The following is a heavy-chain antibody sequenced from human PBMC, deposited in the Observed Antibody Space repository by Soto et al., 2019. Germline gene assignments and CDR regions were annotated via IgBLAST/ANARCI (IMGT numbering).Heavy chain of an antibody. V-gene: IGHV3-30*03. CDR3: AAVDTAMVTPFDY. Sequence: GGSLRLSCAASGFTFSGYGMHWVRQAPGKGLEWVAVISYDGSNKDYADSVKGRFTISRDNSKNTLYLQMNSLRAEDTAVYYCAAVDTAMVTPFDYWGQGTLVTVSS. D-gene: IGHD5-18*01. J-gene: IGHJ4*02. CDR1: GFTFSGYG. CDR2: ISYDGSNK.